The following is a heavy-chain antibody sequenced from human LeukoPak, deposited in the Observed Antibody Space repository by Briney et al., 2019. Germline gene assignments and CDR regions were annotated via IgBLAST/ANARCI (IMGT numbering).Heavy chain of an antibody. J-gene: IGHJ4*02. CDR1: GGSLSSTSSY. Sequence: SGTLSLTCTDPGGSLSSTSSYSGWVSHPPGGGLEWIGSIYCSGSTYYNPSVKRRVTISVDTSKNQFSLMLSSVTAADTAVYYCAMATLSGFDYWGQGTLVTVSS. CDR2: IYCSGST. CDR3: AMATLSGFDY. V-gene: IGHV4-39*01. D-gene: IGHD5-24*01.